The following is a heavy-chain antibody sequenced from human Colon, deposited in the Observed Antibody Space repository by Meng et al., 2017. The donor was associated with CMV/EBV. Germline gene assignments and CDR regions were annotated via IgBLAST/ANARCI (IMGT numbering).Heavy chain of an antibody. CDR1: GFTFTTFW. V-gene: IGHV3-7*03. J-gene: IGHJ6*02. D-gene: IGHD5-18*01. CDR2: IKEDGTGQ. Sequence: GGSLRLSCAASGFTFTTFWMTWVRQAPGKGLEWVANIKEDGTGQWYVDSVKGRFTISRDDAKKSVYLQMNSLRAEDTALYYCATLHTALDVWGQGTTVTVSS. CDR3: ATLHTALDV.